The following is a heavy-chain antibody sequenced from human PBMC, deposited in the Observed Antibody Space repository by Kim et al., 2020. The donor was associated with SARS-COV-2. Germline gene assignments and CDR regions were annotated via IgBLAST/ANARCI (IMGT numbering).Heavy chain of an antibody. Sequence: SVTLSLTCTVSGGSISSGGYYWSWIRQHPGKGLEWIGYIYYSGSTYYNPSLKSRVTISVDTSKNQFSLKLSSVTAADTAVYYCARGWKTVTTVGYFDLWGRGTLVTVSS. CDR3: ARGWKTVTTVGYFDL. J-gene: IGHJ2*01. CDR2: IYYSGST. V-gene: IGHV4-31*03. CDR1: GGSISSGGYY. D-gene: IGHD4-17*01.